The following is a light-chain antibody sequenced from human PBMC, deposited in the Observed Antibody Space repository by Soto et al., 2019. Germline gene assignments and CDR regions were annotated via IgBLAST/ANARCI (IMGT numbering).Light chain of an antibody. CDR1: QSISNDH. V-gene: IGKV3-20*01. Sequence: EVVVTQSPGTLSLSPGERATLSCRTSQSISNDHLAWYQQKPGQAPRLLIYGTSNRATGGVADRFSGSGSGTDFTLTISRLEPEDFAVYYCQQYGSSGTFGQGTKVDIK. CDR3: QQYGSSGT. CDR2: GTS. J-gene: IGKJ1*01.